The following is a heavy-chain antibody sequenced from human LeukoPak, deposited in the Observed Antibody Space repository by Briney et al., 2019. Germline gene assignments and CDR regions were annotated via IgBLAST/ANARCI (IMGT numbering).Heavy chain of an antibody. V-gene: IGHV3-49*04. CDR2: IRSKAYGGTT. J-gene: IGHJ5*02. CDR1: GFTFGDYA. Sequence: GGSLRLSCTASGFTFGDYAMSWVRQAPGKGLEWVGFIRSKAYGGTTEYAASVKGRFTISRDDSKSIAYLQMNSLKTEDTAVYYCTRHGSGSYIAYNWFDPWGQGTLVTVSS. CDR3: TRHGSGSYIAYNWFDP. D-gene: IGHD3-10*01.